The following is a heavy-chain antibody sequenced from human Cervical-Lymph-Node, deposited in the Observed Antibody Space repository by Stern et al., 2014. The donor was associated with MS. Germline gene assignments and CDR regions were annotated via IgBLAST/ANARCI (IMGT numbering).Heavy chain of an antibody. V-gene: IGHV2-5*02. J-gene: IGHJ4*02. CDR2: IYWDEDK. CDR1: WFSLSASGVG. CDR3: ARKDYGGNYFDY. D-gene: IGHD4-23*01. Sequence: ESGPTLVKPTQTLTLTCTFSWFSLSASGVGVGLIRQPPGKALEGLALIYWDEDKRYSPSLKSRLTITKDTSKNQVVLTMTNMDPVDTATYYCARKDYGGNYFDYWGQGTLVTVSS.